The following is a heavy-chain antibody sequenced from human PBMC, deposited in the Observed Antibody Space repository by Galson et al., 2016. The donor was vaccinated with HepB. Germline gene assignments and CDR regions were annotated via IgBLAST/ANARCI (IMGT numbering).Heavy chain of an antibody. V-gene: IGHV1-69*13. CDR1: GGTFKRFA. D-gene: IGHD6-19*01. CDR2: IIPIFRAP. Sequence: SVKVSCKASGGTFKRFAFSWVRQAPGQGLEWLGGIIPIFRAPKYAQKFQGRVTITADESTSTAYMELSSLRSEDTAVYYCARAGSAWSLVAFDIWGQGTMFTVSS. CDR3: ARAGSAWSLVAFDI. J-gene: IGHJ3*02.